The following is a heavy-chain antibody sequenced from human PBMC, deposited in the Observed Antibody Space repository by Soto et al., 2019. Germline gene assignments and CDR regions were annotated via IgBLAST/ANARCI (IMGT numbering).Heavy chain of an antibody. J-gene: IGHJ6*02. Sequence: SETLSLTCTVSGGSISSSSYYRGWIRQPPGKGLEWIGSIYYSGSTYYNPSLKSRVTISVDTSKNQFSLKLSSVTAADTAVYYCARRELLWFGYGMDVWGQGTTVTVSS. CDR3: ARRELLWFGYGMDV. D-gene: IGHD3-10*01. V-gene: IGHV4-39*01. CDR1: GGSISSSSYY. CDR2: IYYSGST.